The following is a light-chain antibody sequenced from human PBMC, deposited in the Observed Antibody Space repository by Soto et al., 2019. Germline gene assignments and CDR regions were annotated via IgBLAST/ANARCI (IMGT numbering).Light chain of an antibody. CDR1: SSDVGGYNY. CDR3: SSYTTSNTRQIV. V-gene: IGLV2-14*01. J-gene: IGLJ1*01. Sequence: QSALTQPASVSGSPGQSITISCTGTSSDVGGYNYVSWYQQHPGKAPKFMIYDVSNRPSGVSNRFSGSKSGNTASLTISGLHAEDEADYCSSYTTSNTRQIVFGTGTKLTVL. CDR2: DVS.